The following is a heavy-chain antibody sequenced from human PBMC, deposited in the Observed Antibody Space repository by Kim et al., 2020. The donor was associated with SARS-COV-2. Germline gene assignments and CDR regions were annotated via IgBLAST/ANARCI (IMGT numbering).Heavy chain of an antibody. V-gene: IGHV1-58*02. CDR1: GFTFTSSA. D-gene: IGHD3-3*01. J-gene: IGHJ4*02. CDR3: AASWSGYYSPYFFDY. Sequence: SVKVSCKSSGFTFTSSAMQWVRHARGQRLECIGWIVVGSGNTNYAQKFQERVTITRDMSTSTAYIEMSSLRSEDTAVYYCAASWSGYYSPYFFDYWGQGTLVTVSS. CDR2: IVVGSGNT.